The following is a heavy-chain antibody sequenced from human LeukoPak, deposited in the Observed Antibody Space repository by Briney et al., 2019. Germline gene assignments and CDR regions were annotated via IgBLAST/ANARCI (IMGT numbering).Heavy chain of an antibody. D-gene: IGHD3-22*01. Sequence: AGGSLRLSCAASGFTFSSYEMNWVRQAPGKGLEWVSSITSSSSYIYYADSVKGRFTISRDNAKNSLYLQMNSLRAEDTAVYYCARHVVGVGFDYWGQGTLVTVSS. CDR2: ITSSSSYI. J-gene: IGHJ4*02. CDR3: ARHVVGVGFDY. CDR1: GFTFSSYE. V-gene: IGHV3-21*01.